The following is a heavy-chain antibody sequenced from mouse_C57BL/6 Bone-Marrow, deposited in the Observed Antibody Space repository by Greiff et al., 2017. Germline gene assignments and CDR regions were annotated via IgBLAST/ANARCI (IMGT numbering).Heavy chain of an antibody. CDR2: ISDGGSYT. Sequence: VQLQQPGGGLVKPGGSLKLSCAASGFTFSSYAMSWVRQTPEKRLEWVATISDGGSYTYYPDNVKGRFTISRDNAKNNLYLQMSHLKSEDTAMYYCARGGVAGYWGQGTTLTVSA. CDR3: ARGGVAGY. J-gene: IGHJ2*01. V-gene: IGHV5-4*01. D-gene: IGHD1-1*01. CDR1: GFTFSSYA.